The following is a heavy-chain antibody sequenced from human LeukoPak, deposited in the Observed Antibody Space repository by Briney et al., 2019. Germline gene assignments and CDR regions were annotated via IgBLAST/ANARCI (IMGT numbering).Heavy chain of an antibody. J-gene: IGHJ4*02. CDR2: ISDSGGST. CDR1: GFPFSSYA. CDR3: ARDSSNFWSGYPNNYYFDY. V-gene: IGHV3-64*02. Sequence: LSGGSLRLSCSASGFPFSSYAMHWVRQAPGKGLEYVSAISDSGGSTYYADSVKGRLTISRDNSKNTLYLQMGSLRAEDMAVYYCARDSSNFWSGYPNNYYFDYWGQGTLVTVSS. D-gene: IGHD3-3*01.